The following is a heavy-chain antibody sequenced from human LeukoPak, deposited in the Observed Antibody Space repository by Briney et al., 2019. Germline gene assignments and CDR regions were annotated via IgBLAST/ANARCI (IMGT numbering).Heavy chain of an antibody. CDR3: ARGETMDV. CDR2: INEDGGEK. J-gene: IGHJ6*03. D-gene: IGHD5-24*01. CDR1: EFSFETYW. V-gene: IGHV3-7*01. Sequence: GGSLRLSCVALEFSFETYWMSWVRQAPGKGPEWVANINEDGGEKHYVGSVRGRFTISRDSADNSLHLQMNSLRPEDMAVYYCARGETMDVWGKGTTVTVSS.